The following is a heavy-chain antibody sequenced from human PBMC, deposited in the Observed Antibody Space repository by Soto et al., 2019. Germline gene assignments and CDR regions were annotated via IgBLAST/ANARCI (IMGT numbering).Heavy chain of an antibody. J-gene: IGHJ6*02. CDR1: GYTFTTYG. CDR2: ISAYNGNT. Sequence: QVQLVQSGAEVKKPGASVKVSCKASGYTFTTYGISWVRQAPGQGLEWMGWISAYNGNTTYAQKLQGRATMTKDTSTSTADMELRSLRSDDTAVYYCARQQWLYYYYGMDVWGQGTTVTVSS. CDR3: ARQQWLYYYYGMDV. D-gene: IGHD6-19*01. V-gene: IGHV1-18*01.